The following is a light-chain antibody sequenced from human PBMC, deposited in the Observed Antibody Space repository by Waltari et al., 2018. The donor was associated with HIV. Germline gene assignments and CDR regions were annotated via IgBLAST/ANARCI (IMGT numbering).Light chain of an antibody. Sequence: QSALTQPPSASGSPGQSVAISCTGTSSDLGDYNFVSWYQQQPGIAPNLIIFEVTKRPTGVPDRFSGSKSGNTASLTVSGLLPEDDADYYCSSYAGSNRFVVFGGGTRLTVL. V-gene: IGLV2-8*01. CDR2: EVT. J-gene: IGLJ2*01. CDR1: SSDLGDYNF. CDR3: SSYAGSNRFVV.